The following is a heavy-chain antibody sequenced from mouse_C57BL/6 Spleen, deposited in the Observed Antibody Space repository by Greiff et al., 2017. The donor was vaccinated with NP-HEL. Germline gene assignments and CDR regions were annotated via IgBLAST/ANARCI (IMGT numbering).Heavy chain of an antibody. J-gene: IGHJ2*01. CDR2: INPSSGYT. Sequence: QVQLKQSGAELARPGASVKMSCKASGYTFTSYTMHWVKQRPGQGLEWIGYINPSSGYTKYNQKFKDKATLTADKSSSTAYMQLSSLTSEDSAVYYWAKEAYPVFSYYFDYWGQGTTLTVSS. CDR1: GYTFTSYT. V-gene: IGHV1-4*01. CDR3: AKEAYPVFSYYFDY.